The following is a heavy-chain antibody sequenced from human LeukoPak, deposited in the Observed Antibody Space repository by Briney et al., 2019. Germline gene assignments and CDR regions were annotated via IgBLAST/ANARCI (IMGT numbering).Heavy chain of an antibody. V-gene: IGHV4-59*08. Sequence: SETLSLTCTVSGGSIRSYYWSWIRQPPGKGLEWIGYIYYSGSTNYNPSLKSRVTISVDTSKNQFSLKLSSVTAADTAVYYCARHNNYDFWSGYYLDYWGQGTLVTVSS. CDR2: IYYSGST. D-gene: IGHD3-3*01. J-gene: IGHJ4*02. CDR3: ARHNNYDFWSGYYLDY. CDR1: GGSIRSYY.